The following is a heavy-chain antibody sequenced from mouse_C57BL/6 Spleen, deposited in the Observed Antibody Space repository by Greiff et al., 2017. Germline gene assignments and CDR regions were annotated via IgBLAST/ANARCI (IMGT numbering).Heavy chain of an antibody. CDR2: IDPSDSYT. J-gene: IGHJ2*01. Sequence: QVQLQQPGAELVKPGASVKLSCKASGYTFTSYWMQWVKQRPGQGLEWIGEIDPSDSYTNYNQKFKGKATLTVDKSSSTAYMQLSSLTSEDTAVYYGARRGAYGYEGDYYFDYWGQGTTLTVSS. CDR1: GYTFTSYW. D-gene: IGHD2-2*01. CDR3: ARRGAYGYEGDYYFDY. V-gene: IGHV1-50*01.